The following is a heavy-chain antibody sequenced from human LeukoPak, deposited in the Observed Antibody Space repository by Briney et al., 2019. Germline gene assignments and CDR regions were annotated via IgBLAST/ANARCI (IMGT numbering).Heavy chain of an antibody. CDR2: LYSDGNT. CDR1: GFTVITND. J-gene: IGHJ4*02. V-gene: IGHV3-53*01. Sequence: GGSLRLSCAASGFTVITNDMTWVRQAPGKGLEWVSVLYSDGNTKYADSVQGRFTISRDNAKNSLFLQMNSLRVEDTALYYCARDGRGGHNDCWGQGTLVTVSS. CDR3: ARDGRGGHNDC. D-gene: IGHD4-23*01.